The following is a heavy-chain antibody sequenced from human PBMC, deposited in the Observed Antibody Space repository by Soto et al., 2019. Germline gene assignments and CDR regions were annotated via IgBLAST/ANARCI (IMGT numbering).Heavy chain of an antibody. Sequence: EVQLVESGGALVQPGGSLRLSCAASGFTFSDHYMDWVRQAPGKGLEWVGRSRNKANSYTTEYAASVKGRFTVSRDDSKNSLFLQMNSLKIEDTAVYYCSRARLVGGNTNLDYWGQGTLVTVSS. CDR3: SRARLVGGNTNLDY. CDR1: GFTFSDHY. D-gene: IGHD6-19*01. V-gene: IGHV3-72*01. CDR2: SRNKANSYTT. J-gene: IGHJ4*02.